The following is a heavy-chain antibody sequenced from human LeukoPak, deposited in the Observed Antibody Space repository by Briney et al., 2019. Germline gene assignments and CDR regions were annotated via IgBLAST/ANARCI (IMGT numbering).Heavy chain of an antibody. CDR3: AIHLGVVVQYYFDY. D-gene: IGHD2-15*01. CDR2: IYYSGST. CDR1: GGSIRSSSYY. V-gene: IGHV4-39*01. J-gene: IGHJ4*02. Sequence: SETLSLTCTVSGGSIRSSSYYWGWICQPPGKGLEWIGSIYYSGSTYYNPSLKSRVTISVDTSKNQFSLKLSSVTAADTAVYYCAIHLGVVVQYYFDYWGQGTLVTVSS.